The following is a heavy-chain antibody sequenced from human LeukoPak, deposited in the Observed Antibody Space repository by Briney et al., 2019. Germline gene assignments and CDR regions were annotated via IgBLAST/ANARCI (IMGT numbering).Heavy chain of an antibody. J-gene: IGHJ2*01. Sequence: PSETLSLTCTVSGGSISSYYWSWIRQPPGKGLEWIGYIYYSGGTNYNPSLKSRVTISVDTSKNQFSLKLNSVTAADTAVYYCARLIAVAPKYWYFDLWGRGTLVTVSS. D-gene: IGHD6-19*01. CDR3: ARLIAVAPKYWYFDL. CDR1: GGSISSYY. CDR2: IYYSGGT. V-gene: IGHV4-59*01.